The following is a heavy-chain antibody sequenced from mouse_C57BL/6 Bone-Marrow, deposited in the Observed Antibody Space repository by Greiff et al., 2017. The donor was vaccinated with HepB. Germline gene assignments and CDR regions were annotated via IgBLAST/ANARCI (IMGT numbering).Heavy chain of an antibody. CDR2: INPNNGGT. CDR1: GYTFTDYY. D-gene: IGHD2-3*01. Sequence: EVQLQQSGPELVKPGASVKISCKASGYTFTDYYMNWVKQSHGKSLEWIGDINPNNGGTSYNQKFKGKATLTVDKSSSTAYMELRSLTSEDSAVYYCAWLLLDFDYWGQGTTLTVSS. CDR3: AWLLLDFDY. V-gene: IGHV1-26*01. J-gene: IGHJ2*01.